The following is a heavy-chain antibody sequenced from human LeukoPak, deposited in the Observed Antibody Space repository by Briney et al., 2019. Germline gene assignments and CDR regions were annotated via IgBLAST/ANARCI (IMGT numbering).Heavy chain of an antibody. CDR3: ASGRLQISFYYYYYGMDV. V-gene: IGHV4-34*01. CDR1: GGSFSGYY. D-gene: IGHD5-24*01. Sequence: SETLSLTCAVYGGSFSGYYWSWIRQPPGKGLEWIGEINHSGSTNYNPSLKSRVTISADTSKNQFSLKLSSVTAADTAVYYCASGRLQISFYYYYYGMDVWGQGTTVTVSS. CDR2: INHSGST. J-gene: IGHJ6*02.